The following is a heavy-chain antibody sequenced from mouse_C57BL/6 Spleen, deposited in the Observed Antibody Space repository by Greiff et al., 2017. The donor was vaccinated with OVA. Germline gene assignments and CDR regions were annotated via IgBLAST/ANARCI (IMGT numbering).Heavy chain of an antibody. D-gene: IGHD3-2*02. V-gene: IGHV1-69*01. CDR2: IDPSDSYT. CDR1: GYTFTSYW. Sequence: QVQLQQPGAELVMPGASVKLSCKASGYTFTSYWMHWVKQRPGQGLEWIGEIDPSDSYTNYNQKFKGKSTLTVDKASSTAYMQLSSLTSEDAAGYYCAQTAQATAWFAYWGQGTLVTVSA. J-gene: IGHJ3*01. CDR3: AQTAQATAWFAY.